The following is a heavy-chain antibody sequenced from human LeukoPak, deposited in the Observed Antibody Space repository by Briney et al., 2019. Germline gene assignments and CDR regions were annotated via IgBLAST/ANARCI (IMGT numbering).Heavy chain of an antibody. CDR3: ARDPRLYSSTARSHMDV. CDR1: GFTVSSNY. CDR2: IYSGGST. J-gene: IGHJ6*03. V-gene: IGHV3-53*01. Sequence: PGGSLRLSCAASGFTVSSNYMSWVRQAPGKGLEWVSVIYSGGSTYYADSVKGRFTISRDNSKNTLYLQMNSLRAEDTAVYYCARDPRLYSSTARSHMDVWGKGTTVTDSS. D-gene: IGHD6-13*01.